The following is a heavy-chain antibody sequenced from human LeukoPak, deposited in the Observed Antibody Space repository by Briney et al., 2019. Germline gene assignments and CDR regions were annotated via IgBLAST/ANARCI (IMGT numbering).Heavy chain of an antibody. CDR3: ARDVGHIVADTLFDY. Sequence: GASVKVSCKASGYTFTSYGISWVRQAPGQGLEWMGWISAYNGNTNYAQKLQGRVTMTTDTSTSTAYMELRSLRSDDTAVYCCARDVGHIVADTLFDYWGQGTLVTVSS. D-gene: IGHD6-25*01. J-gene: IGHJ4*02. CDR2: ISAYNGNT. CDR1: GYTFTSYG. V-gene: IGHV1-18*01.